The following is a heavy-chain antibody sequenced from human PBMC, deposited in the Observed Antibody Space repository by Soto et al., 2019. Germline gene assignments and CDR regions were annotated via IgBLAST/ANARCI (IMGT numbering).Heavy chain of an antibody. CDR1: GGSISSSSYY. V-gene: IGHV4-39*01. CDR3: ARHIERAFCYFDY. Sequence: QLQLQESGPGLVKPSETLSLTCTVSGGSISSSSYYWGWIRQPPGKGLEWIGSIYYSGSTYYNPSLKSRVTISVDTSKNQFSLKLSSVTAADTAVYYCARHIERAFCYFDYWGQGTLVTVSS. CDR2: IYYSGST. D-gene: IGHD1-1*01. J-gene: IGHJ4*02.